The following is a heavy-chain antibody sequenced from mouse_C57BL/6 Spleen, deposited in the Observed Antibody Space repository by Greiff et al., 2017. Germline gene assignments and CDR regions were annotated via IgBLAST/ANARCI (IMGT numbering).Heavy chain of an antibody. CDR2: INPSSGYT. CDR3: ARGDSSGSPWFAY. CDR1: GYTFTIYP. D-gene: IGHD3-2*02. Sequence: GASVKMSCKASGYTFTIYPMHWVKQRPGQGLVWIGYINPSSGYTKYNQKFKDKATLTADKSSSTAYMQLSSLTSEDSAVYYCARGDSSGSPWFAYWGQGTLVTVSA. J-gene: IGHJ3*01. V-gene: IGHV1-4*01.